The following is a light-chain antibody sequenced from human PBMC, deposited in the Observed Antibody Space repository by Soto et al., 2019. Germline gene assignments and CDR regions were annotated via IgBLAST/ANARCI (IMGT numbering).Light chain of an antibody. V-gene: IGLV2-8*01. CDR3: SSHAGNTTGL. CDR2: EVS. J-gene: IGLJ2*01. Sequence: QSALTQPPSASGSPGQSVTISCTGTSSDVGGYKYVSWYQQHPGKAPKLIIYEVSRRPSGVPDRFSGSKSGNTASLTVSGLQAEDEADYYCSSHAGNTTGLFGGGTKLTVL. CDR1: SSDVGGYKY.